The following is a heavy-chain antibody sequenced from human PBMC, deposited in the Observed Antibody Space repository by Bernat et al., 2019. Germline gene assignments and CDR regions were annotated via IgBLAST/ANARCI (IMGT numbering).Heavy chain of an antibody. CDR3: ARGGTNYGDYFRY. CDR2: INSDGSST. V-gene: IGHV3-74*01. J-gene: IGHJ4*02. D-gene: IGHD4-17*01. Sequence: EVQLVESGGGLVQPGGSLRLSCAASGFTFSSYWMHWVRQAPGKGLVWVSRINSDGSSTSYADSVKGRFTSSSDNAKNTLYLQMNSLRAEDTAVYYCARGGTNYGDYFRYWGQGTLVTVSS. CDR1: GFTFSSYW.